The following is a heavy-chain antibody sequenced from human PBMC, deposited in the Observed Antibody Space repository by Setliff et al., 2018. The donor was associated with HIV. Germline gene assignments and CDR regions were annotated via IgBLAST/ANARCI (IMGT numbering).Heavy chain of an antibody. CDR3: GKSFNSGPTNWNIDV. CDR2: IKQDGSEK. J-gene: IGHJ6*03. Sequence: VGSLRLSCAASGFTFSTYWMSWVRQAPGKGLEWVANIKQDGSEKNYMDSVKGRFTISRDNAKNSLYLQMNSLRVEDTAVYFCGKSFNSGPTNWNIDVWGTGTTVTVSS. V-gene: IGHV3-7*02. CDR1: GFTFSTYW. D-gene: IGHD1-20*01.